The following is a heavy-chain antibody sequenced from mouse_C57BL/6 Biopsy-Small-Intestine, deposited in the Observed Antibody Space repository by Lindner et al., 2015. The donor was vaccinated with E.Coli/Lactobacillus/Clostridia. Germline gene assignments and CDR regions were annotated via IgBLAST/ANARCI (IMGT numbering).Heavy chain of an antibody. CDR2: INPNSGGT. V-gene: IGHV1-18*01. CDR1: GYTFTDYY. CDR3: ARGASKGYSQFDY. D-gene: IGHD1-1*01. Sequence: SVKVSCKASGYTFTDYYMHWVRQAPGQGLEWMGWINPNSGGTNYAQNFQGRVTMTRDTSISTAYMELSGLRSDDTAVYYCARGASKGYSQFDYWGQGTLVTVSS. J-gene: IGHJ4*01.